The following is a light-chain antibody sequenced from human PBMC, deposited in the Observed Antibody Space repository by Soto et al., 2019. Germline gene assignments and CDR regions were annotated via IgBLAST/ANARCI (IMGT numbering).Light chain of an antibody. V-gene: IGKV1-5*03. CDR3: QQYYSYPHT. CDR2: KAY. Sequence: DIQMTQSPSTLSGSVGDRVTITCRASQTISSWLAWYQQKPGKAPKLLIYKAYTLKSGVQSRFSGSGSGTEFTLTIRSLQPDDFATYYCQQYYSYPHTVGQGTRLEIK. J-gene: IGKJ5*01. CDR1: QTISSW.